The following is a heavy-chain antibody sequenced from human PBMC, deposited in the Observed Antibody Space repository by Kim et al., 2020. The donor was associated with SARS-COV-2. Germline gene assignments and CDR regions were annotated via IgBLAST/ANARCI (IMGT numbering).Heavy chain of an antibody. CDR1: GFNFSIYA. D-gene: IGHD3-10*01. J-gene: IGHJ4*02. CDR2: ISSQSDRI. V-gene: IGHV3-23*01. CDR3: AKVKNRGVPDY. Sequence: GGSLRLSCAASGFNFSIYAMTWVRQAPGQGPQWVSAISSQSDRIYYLASVKGRCTISRDNSKSTLYLQMNGLRAEDAAIYYCAKVKNRGVPDYWGQGTLVAVSS.